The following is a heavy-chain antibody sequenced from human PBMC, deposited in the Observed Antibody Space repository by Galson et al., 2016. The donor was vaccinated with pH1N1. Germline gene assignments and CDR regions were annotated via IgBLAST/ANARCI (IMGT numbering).Heavy chain of an antibody. CDR3: TTGALDV. J-gene: IGHJ6*01. CDR1: GFPVSPSY. Sequence: SLRLSCAVSGFPVSPSYMTWVRQAPGKGLEWVALMYTGGMTDYADPVKGRFTISRDISTNSLYLQMESLGVEDTAVYYCTTGALDVWGQGTTVTVSS. CDR2: MYTGGMT. D-gene: IGHD1-26*01. V-gene: IGHV3-53*01.